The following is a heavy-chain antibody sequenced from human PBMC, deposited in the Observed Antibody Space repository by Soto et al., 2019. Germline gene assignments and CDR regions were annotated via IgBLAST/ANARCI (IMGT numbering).Heavy chain of an antibody. D-gene: IGHD6-13*01. V-gene: IGHV4-31*03. J-gene: IGHJ5*02. Sequence: LSLTCTVSGDSISGASYFWSWIRQHPGQGLEWIGYIYYSGSTYYNPSLQSRVTISVDTSKNQFFLKLNSVTAADTAVYYCATDVARMYGSSSGFDPWGLGTLVTVSS. CDR1: GDSISGASYF. CDR2: IYYSGST. CDR3: ATDVARMYGSSSGFDP.